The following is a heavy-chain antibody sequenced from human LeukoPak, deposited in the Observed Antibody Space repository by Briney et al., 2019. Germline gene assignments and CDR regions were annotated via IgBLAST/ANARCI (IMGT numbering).Heavy chain of an antibody. CDR1: GFTFSSYS. Sequence: PGGSLRLSCAASGFTFSSYSMNWVRQAPGKGLEWVSSISSSSSYIYYADSVNGRFTISRDNAKNSLYLQMNSLRAEDTAVYYCATLGTYYYGSGTDYWGQGTLVTVSS. CDR3: ATLGTYYYGSGTDY. D-gene: IGHD3-10*01. J-gene: IGHJ4*02. V-gene: IGHV3-21*01. CDR2: ISSSSSYI.